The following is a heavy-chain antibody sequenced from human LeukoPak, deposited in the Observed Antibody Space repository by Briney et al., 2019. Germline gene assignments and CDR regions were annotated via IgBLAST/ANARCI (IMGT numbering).Heavy chain of an antibody. CDR1: GYTFTSYY. Sequence: ASVKVSCKASGYTFTSYYMHWVRQAPGQGLEWMGWINPKRGDTNYAQKFQGRATMTRDTSISTAYMELSRLTSDDTAVYYCARGDGGFYGDYENWFDPWGQGTLVTVSS. CDR2: INPKRGDT. J-gene: IGHJ5*02. V-gene: IGHV1-2*02. D-gene: IGHD4-17*01. CDR3: ARGDGGFYGDYENWFDP.